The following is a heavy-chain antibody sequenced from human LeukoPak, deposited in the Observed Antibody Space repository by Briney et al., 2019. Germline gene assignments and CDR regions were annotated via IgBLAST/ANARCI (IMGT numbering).Heavy chain of an antibody. J-gene: IGHJ4*02. CDR3: ARGRPNLDIVLMVYDIGGDY. V-gene: IGHV1-18*01. CDR1: GYTFTSYG. D-gene: IGHD2-8*01. CDR2: ISAYNGNT. Sequence: GASVKVSCKASGYTFTSYGISWVRQAPGQGLEWMGWISAYNGNTNYAQKLQGRVTMTTDTSTSTAYMELRSLRSDDTAVYYCARGRPNLDIVLMVYDIGGDYWGQGTLVTVFS.